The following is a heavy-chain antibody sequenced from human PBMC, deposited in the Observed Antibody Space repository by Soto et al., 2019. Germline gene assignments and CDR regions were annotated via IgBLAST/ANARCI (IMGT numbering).Heavy chain of an antibody. D-gene: IGHD2-2*01. CDR2: FDPEDGET. CDR1: GYTLTELS. Sequence: ASVKVSCKVSGYTLTELSMHWVRQAPGKGLEWMGGFDPEDGETIYAQKFQGRVTMTEDTSTDTAYMELSSLRSEDTAVYYCATDLYQLPPRDYYYYGMDVWGQGTTVTVSS. J-gene: IGHJ6*02. V-gene: IGHV1-24*01. CDR3: ATDLYQLPPRDYYYYGMDV.